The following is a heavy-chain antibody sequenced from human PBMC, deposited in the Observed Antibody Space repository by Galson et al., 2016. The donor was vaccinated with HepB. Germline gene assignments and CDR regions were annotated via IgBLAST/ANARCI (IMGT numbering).Heavy chain of an antibody. V-gene: IGHV3-48*02. CDR3: ARDHGGSRRGYMDV. D-gene: IGHD2-15*01. Sequence: SLRLSCAASGFTFSRYNIDWVRQAPGKGLEWVSYISSRDDTIYYADSVKGRFTISRDSAKNSLHLQMNSLRDEDTAVYYCARDHGGSRRGYMDVWGNGTTVTVSS. CDR1: GFTFSRYN. J-gene: IGHJ6*04. CDR2: ISSRDDTI.